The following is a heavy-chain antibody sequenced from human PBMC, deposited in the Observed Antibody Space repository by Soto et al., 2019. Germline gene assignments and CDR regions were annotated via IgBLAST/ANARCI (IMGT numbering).Heavy chain of an antibody. CDR1: GGSISSSSYY. J-gene: IGHJ6*03. CDR2: IYYSGST. D-gene: IGHD2-8*01. V-gene: IGHV4-39*01. CDR3: ARLPEDCTNGVCFSYYYYMDV. Sequence: QVQLQESGPGLVKASETLSLTCTVSGGSISSSSYYWGWIRQPPGKGLEWIGSIYYSGSTYYNPSLMSRVTTPVDTSKNQFSLKLSSVTAADTAVYYCARLPEDCTNGVCFSYYYYMDVWGKGTTVTVSS.